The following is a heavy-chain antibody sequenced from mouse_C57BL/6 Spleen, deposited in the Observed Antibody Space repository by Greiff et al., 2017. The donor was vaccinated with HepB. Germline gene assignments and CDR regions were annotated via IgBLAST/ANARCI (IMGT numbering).Heavy chain of an antibody. CDR2: IYPGDGDT. Sequence: QVQLKESGPELVKPGASVKISCKASGYAFSSSWMNWVKQRPGKGLEWIGRIYPGDGDTNYNGKFKGKATLTADKSSSTAYMQLSSLTSEDSAVYFCARVQGGSGLYYYAMDYWGQGTSVTVSS. D-gene: IGHD3-2*02. CDR1: GYAFSSSW. CDR3: ARVQGGSGLYYYAMDY. V-gene: IGHV1-82*01. J-gene: IGHJ4*01.